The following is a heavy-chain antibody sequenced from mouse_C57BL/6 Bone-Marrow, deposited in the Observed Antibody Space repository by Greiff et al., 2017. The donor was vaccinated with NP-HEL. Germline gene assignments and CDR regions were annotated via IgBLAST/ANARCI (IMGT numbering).Heavy chain of an antibody. Sequence: EVMLVESGGDLVKPGGSLKLSCAASGFTFSSYGMSWVRQTPDKRLEWVATISSGGSYTYYPDSVKGRFTISRDNAKNTRYLQMSSLKSDDTAMYYCSRHYYAMDYWGQGTSVTVSS. CDR3: SRHYYAMDY. CDR2: ISSGGSYT. J-gene: IGHJ4*01. V-gene: IGHV5-6*01. CDR1: GFTFSSYG.